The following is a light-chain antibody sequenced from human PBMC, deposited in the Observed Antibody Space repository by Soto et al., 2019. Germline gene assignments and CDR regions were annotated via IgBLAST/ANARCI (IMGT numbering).Light chain of an antibody. CDR3: QQSYSPLLA. CDR2: VAS. J-gene: IGKJ4*01. Sequence: DIQMTQSPSSLAASVGDRVTMTCRASQNISTYVNWYQQKTGKAPKLLIYVASNLQTGVPSRFSGSGSGTDFTLAIGRLQFEDFATYHCQQSYSPLLAFGGGTKVEIK. CDR1: QNISTY. V-gene: IGKV1-39*01.